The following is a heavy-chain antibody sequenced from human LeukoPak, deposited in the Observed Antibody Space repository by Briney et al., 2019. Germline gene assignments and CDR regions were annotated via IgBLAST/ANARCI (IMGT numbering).Heavy chain of an antibody. CDR2: INPSGGST. J-gene: IGHJ3*02. V-gene: IGHV1-46*01. Sequence: PGASVKVSCKAPGYTFTSYYMHWVRQAPGQGLEWMGIINPSGGSTSYAQKFQGRVTITADESTSTAYMELSSLRSEDTAVYYCARDAARGAFDIWGQGTMVTVSS. CDR3: ARDAARGAFDI. CDR1: GYTFTSYY. D-gene: IGHD6-6*01.